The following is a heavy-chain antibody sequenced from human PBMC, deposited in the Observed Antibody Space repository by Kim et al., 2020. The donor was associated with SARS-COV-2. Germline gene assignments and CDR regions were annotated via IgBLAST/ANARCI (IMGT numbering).Heavy chain of an antibody. CDR3: ARSPYYGSGSYQDY. D-gene: IGHD3-10*01. V-gene: IGHV3-30*04. J-gene: IGHJ4*02. CDR1: GFTFSSYA. CDR2: ISYDGSNK. Sequence: GGSLRLSCAASGFTFSSYAMHWVRQAPGKGLEWVAVISYDGSNKYYADSVKGRFTISRDNSKNTLYLQMNSLRAEDTAVYYCARSPYYGSGSYQDYWGQG.